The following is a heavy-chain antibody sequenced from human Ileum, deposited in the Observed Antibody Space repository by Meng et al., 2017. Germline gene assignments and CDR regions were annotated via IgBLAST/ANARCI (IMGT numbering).Heavy chain of an antibody. V-gene: IGHV1-46*01. D-gene: IGHD6-13*01. CDR2: INPSGGST. CDR1: GYTFTSYY. Sequence: ASVKVSCKASGYTFTSYYMHWVRQAPGQGLEWMGIINPSGGSTSYAQKFQGRVTMTRDTSTSTAYMELSSLRSEGTAVYYCARGSRYTAAAEYYYYGMDVWGQGTTVTVSS. CDR3: ARGSRYTAAAEYYYYGMDV. J-gene: IGHJ6*02.